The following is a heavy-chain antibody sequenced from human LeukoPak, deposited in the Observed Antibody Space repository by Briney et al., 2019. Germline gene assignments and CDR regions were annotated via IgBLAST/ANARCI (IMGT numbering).Heavy chain of an antibody. Sequence: GGSLRLSCAASGFTFSSYAMSWVRQAPGKGLEWVSGISDNGGSTYYADSVKGRFTISRDNSKNTLYLQMNSLRAEDTAVYYCARDETAMADYWGQGTLVTVSS. CDR2: ISDNGGST. J-gene: IGHJ4*02. V-gene: IGHV3-23*01. CDR1: GFTFSSYA. CDR3: ARDETAMADY. D-gene: IGHD5-18*01.